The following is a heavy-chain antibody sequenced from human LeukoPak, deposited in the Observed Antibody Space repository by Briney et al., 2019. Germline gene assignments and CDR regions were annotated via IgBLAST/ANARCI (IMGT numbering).Heavy chain of an antibody. D-gene: IGHD3-22*01. CDR3: AKDIMIVGTPSDY. V-gene: IGHV3-23*01. J-gene: IGHJ4*02. CDR2: ISGSGGST. CDR1: GFTFSSYS. Sequence: HAGGSLRLSCAASGFTFSSYSMSWVRQAPGKGLEWVSAISGSGGSTYYADSVKGRFTISRDNSKNTLYLQMNSLRAEDTAVYYCAKDIMIVGTPSDYWGQGTLVTVSS.